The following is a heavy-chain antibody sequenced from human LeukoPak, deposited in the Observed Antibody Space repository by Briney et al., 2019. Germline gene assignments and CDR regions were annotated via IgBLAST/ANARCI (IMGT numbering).Heavy chain of an antibody. V-gene: IGHV1-18*01. D-gene: IGHD3-22*01. CDR2: ISAYNGNT. J-gene: IGHJ3*02. CDR3: ARYTNYYDSSGYGHLAFDI. Sequence: ASVKVSRKASLYTFTSYVISWVRQAPGQGVEWMGWISAYNGNTNYAQKLKGRVTMTKDTSTSTAYMEQRSLKSDDTAVYYCARYTNYYDSSGYGHLAFDIWGQGTMVTVSS. CDR1: LYTFTSYV.